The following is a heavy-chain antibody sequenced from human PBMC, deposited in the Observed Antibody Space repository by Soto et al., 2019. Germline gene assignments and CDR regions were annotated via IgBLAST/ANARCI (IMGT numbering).Heavy chain of an antibody. CDR2: ISGSGGST. Sequence: GGSLRLSCAASGFTFSSYAMSWVRQAPGKGLEWVSAISGSGGSTYYADSVKGRFTISRDNSKNTLYLQMNSLRAEDTAVYYCAQSHTSYYYYYYYMDVWGKGTTVTVSS. CDR1: GFTFSSYA. J-gene: IGHJ6*03. V-gene: IGHV3-23*01. CDR3: AQSHTSYYYYYYYMDV.